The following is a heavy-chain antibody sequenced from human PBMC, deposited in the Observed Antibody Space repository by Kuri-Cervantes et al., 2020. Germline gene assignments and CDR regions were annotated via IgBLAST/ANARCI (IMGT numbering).Heavy chain of an antibody. V-gene: IGHV3-66*04. Sequence: GGSLRLSCAASGFTVSSSYMSWVRQAPGKGLEWVSVIYSADSAYYADSVKGRFTISRDNAKNSLYLQMNSLRAEDTAVYYCARQRPGIAVAGTFDYWGQGTLVTVSS. J-gene: IGHJ4*02. D-gene: IGHD6-19*01. CDR1: GFTVSSSY. CDR3: ARQRPGIAVAGTFDY. CDR2: IYSADSA.